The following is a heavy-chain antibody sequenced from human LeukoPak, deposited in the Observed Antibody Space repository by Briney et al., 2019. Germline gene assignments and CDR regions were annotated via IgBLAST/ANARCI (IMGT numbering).Heavy chain of an antibody. CDR3: ARDTESYYYGSGSYYNAFGY. CDR2: INWNGGST. D-gene: IGHD3-10*01. J-gene: IGHJ4*02. CDR1: GFTFDDYG. Sequence: GGSLRLSCAASGFTFDDYGMSWVRQAPGKGLEWVSGINWNGGSTGYADSVKGRFTISRDNAKNSLYLQMNSLRAEDTAVYYCARDTESYYYGSGSYYNAFGYWGQGTLVTVSS. V-gene: IGHV3-20*04.